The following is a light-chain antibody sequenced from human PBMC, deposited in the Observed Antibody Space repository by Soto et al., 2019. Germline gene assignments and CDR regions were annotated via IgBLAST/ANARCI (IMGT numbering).Light chain of an antibody. CDR2: DVS. J-gene: IGKJ5*01. Sequence: DIVMTQSPYTLSVSPGERATLTCRAGHGVTTNFAWYQQKSCQSPRLLIYDVSIRATGVPARFSATGSETDFTLTISGLQSGDSAVYFCQQYNNWPFSFGQGTRLEIK. CDR3: QQYNNWPFS. CDR1: HGVTTN. V-gene: IGKV3-15*01.